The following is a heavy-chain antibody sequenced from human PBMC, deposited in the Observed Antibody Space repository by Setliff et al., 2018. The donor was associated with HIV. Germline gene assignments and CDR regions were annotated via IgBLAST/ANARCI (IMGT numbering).Heavy chain of an antibody. CDR2: IYYSGTT. D-gene: IGHD6-6*01. CDR3: ASEAWTSYRSSSGYYYYFMDV. J-gene: IGHJ6*03. CDR1: GDSVSSASYY. Sequence: SETLSLTCTVSGDSVSSASYYWSWIRQPPGKGLEWIGYIYYSGTTKYNPSLKSRVTISVDTSKNQFSLKLSSVTAADTAVYYCASEAWTSYRSSSGYYYYFMDVWGKGTTVTVSS. V-gene: IGHV4-61*01.